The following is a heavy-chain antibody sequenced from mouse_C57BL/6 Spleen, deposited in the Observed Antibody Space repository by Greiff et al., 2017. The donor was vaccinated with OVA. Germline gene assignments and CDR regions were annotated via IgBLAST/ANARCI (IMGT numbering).Heavy chain of an antibody. Sequence: EVQGVESGGGLVKPGGSLKLSCAASGFTFSSYAMSWVRQTPEKRLEWVATISDGGSYTYSPDNVKGRFTISRDNAKNNLYLQMSHLKSEDTAMYYCARGYDYDFDYWGQGTTLTVSS. CDR1: GFTFSSYA. D-gene: IGHD2-4*01. V-gene: IGHV5-4*01. CDR2: ISDGGSYT. J-gene: IGHJ2*01. CDR3: ARGYDYDFDY.